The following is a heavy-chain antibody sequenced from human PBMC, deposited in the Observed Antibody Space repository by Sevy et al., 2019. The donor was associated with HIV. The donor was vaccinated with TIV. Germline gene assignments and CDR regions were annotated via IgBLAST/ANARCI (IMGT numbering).Heavy chain of an antibody. Sequence: GGSLRLSCAASGFTFSSYSMNWVRQAPGKGLEWVSYISSSSTIYYADSVKGRFTISRDNAKNSLYLQMNSLRDEDTAVYYCARDLGCSGGSCYPDAFDIWGQGTMVSVS. CDR2: ISSSSTI. J-gene: IGHJ3*02. CDR1: GFTFSSYS. CDR3: ARDLGCSGGSCYPDAFDI. V-gene: IGHV3-48*02. D-gene: IGHD2-15*01.